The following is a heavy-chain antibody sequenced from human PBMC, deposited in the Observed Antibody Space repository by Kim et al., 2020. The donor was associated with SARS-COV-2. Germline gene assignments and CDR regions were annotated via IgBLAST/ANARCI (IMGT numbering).Heavy chain of an antibody. V-gene: IGHV4-59*11. J-gene: IGHJ4*02. CDR2: IFYSGTT. Sequence: SETLSLTCTVSGRPISSHYWGWIRQPPGKGLEWIGHIFYSGTTYYNPSLNSRVSISVDPSKNQFSLRLNSVTAADTAIYYCARGEYWSGYDYWGQGTLVSVSS. CDR3: ARGEYWSGYDY. D-gene: IGHD3-3*01. CDR1: GRPISSHY.